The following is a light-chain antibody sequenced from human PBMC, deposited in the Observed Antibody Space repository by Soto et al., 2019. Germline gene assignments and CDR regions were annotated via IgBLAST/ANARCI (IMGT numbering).Light chain of an antibody. CDR3: CSYAGSYPYV. J-gene: IGLJ1*01. CDR2: DVS. Sequence: QSALTQPRSVSGSPGQSVTISCTGTSSDAGGYNYVSWYQQHPGKAPKLMIYDVSKRPSGVPDRFSGSKSGNTASLTISGLQAEDEADYYCCSYAGSYPYVFGTGTKLTVL. CDR1: SSDAGGYNY. V-gene: IGLV2-11*01.